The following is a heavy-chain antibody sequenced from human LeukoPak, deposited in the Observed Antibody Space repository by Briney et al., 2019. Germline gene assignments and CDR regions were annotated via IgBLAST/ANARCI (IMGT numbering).Heavy chain of an antibody. V-gene: IGHV1-46*01. Sequence: GASVKVSCKASGYTFTSYYMHWVRQAPGQGLEWMGIINPSGGSTSYAQKLQGRVTMTRDTSTSTVYMELSSLRSEDTAVYYCARETHSGDGSSREFDYWGQGTLVTVSS. CDR1: GYTFTSYY. D-gene: IGHD6-19*01. CDR3: ARETHSGDGSSREFDY. CDR2: INPSGGST. J-gene: IGHJ4*02.